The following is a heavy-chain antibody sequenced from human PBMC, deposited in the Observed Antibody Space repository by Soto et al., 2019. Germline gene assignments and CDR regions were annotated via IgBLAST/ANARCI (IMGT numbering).Heavy chain of an antibody. V-gene: IGHV4-34*01. D-gene: IGHD1-26*01. CDR2: IDQRGST. CDR3: ARVRRYVGVRRGFHARGFDS. J-gene: IGHJ4*02. Sequence: WTWIRQSPGQGLEWIGEIDQRGSTNYNPSLKSRITISVDTSKNQFSLRLNSVTAADTAVYYCARVRRYVGVRRGFHARGFDSWGQGTLVTVSS.